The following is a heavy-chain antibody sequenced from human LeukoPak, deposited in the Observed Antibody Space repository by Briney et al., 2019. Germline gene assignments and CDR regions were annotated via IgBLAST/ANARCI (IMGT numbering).Heavy chain of an antibody. J-gene: IGHJ5*02. V-gene: IGHV3-66*01. CDR1: GFTASSNY. D-gene: IGHD1-26*01. CDR2: IYSGGST. CDR3: ASSGSYQTPFDP. Sequence: PGGSLRLSCAASGFTASSNYMSWVRQAPGKGLEWVSVIYSGGSTYYADSVKGRFTISRDNSKNTLYLQMNSLRAEDTAVYYCASSGSYQTPFDPWGQGTLVTVSS.